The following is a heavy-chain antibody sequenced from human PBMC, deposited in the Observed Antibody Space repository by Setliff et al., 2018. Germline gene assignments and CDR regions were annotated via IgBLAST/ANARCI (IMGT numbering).Heavy chain of an antibody. V-gene: IGHV3-23*01. J-gene: IGHJ6*02. CDR3: ISLWLGYYGLDV. CDR1: GFTFSNYA. CDR2: ITGSGGST. D-gene: IGHD5-18*01. Sequence: PGGSLRLSCAASGFTFSNYAMTWVRQAPGMGLEWVSSITGSGGSTYYADSVRGRFTISRDNSKNTLYLQMNSLRADDTAVYYCISLWLGYYGLDVWGQGTTVTVSS.